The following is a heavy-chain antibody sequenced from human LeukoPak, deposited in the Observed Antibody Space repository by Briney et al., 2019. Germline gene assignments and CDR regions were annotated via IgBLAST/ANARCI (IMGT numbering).Heavy chain of an antibody. V-gene: IGHV3-21*01. D-gene: IGHD3-9*01. CDR3: AREGDVLRYFDWVPSGYYYYYMDV. Sequence: GGSLRLSCAASGFTFSSYSMNWVRQAPGKGLEWVSSISSSSSYIYYADSVKGRFTISRDNARNSLYLQMNSLRAEDTAVYYCAREGDVLRYFDWVPSGYYYYYMDVWGKGTTVTVSS. J-gene: IGHJ6*03. CDR1: GFTFSSYS. CDR2: ISSSSSYI.